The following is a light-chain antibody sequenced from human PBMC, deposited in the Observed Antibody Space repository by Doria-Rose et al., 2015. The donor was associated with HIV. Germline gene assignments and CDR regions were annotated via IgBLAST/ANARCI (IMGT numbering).Light chain of an antibody. V-gene: IGKV1-39*01. CDR2: AAS. CDR3: QQSYSTPLT. Sequence: TQSPSSLSASVGDRVTIPCRASQSTGSFLYWYQQKPGKAPKLLIYAASSLQNGAPSRFSGSGSGTDFTLTISSLQPEDFATYFCQQSYSTPLTFGGGTKVEIK. CDR1: QSTGSF. J-gene: IGKJ4*01.